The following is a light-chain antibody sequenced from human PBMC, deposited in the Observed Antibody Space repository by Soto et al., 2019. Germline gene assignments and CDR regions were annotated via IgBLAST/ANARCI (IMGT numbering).Light chain of an antibody. CDR2: NNN. J-gene: IGLJ1*01. CDR1: RSNIGPNA. Sequence: QSVLTQPPSASGTPGQRVTISCSGSRSNIGPNAVNWYQQLPGTAPKLLIYNNNQRPSGVPDRFSGSKSGTSASLAISALQSVDEATYFCAAWADSLNVLYVFGTGTKLTVL. V-gene: IGLV1-44*01. CDR3: AAWADSLNVLYV.